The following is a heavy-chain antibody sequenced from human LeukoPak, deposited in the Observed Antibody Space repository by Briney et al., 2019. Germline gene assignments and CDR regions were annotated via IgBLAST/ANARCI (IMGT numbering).Heavy chain of an antibody. J-gene: IGHJ4*02. V-gene: IGHV4-59*01. CDR2: IYYSGTT. CDR1: GGSISTYY. CDR3: ARDRTVALDY. D-gene: IGHD3/OR15-3a*01. Sequence: SETLSLTCSVSGGSISTYYWAWVRQPPAKGLDWLGYIYYSGTTNYNPSLKSRVTISIDMSKNQFSLKLRSVTAADTAVYYCARDRTVALDYWGQGTLVTVSS.